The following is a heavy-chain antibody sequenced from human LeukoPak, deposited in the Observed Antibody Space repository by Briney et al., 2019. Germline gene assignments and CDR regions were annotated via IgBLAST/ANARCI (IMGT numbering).Heavy chain of an antibody. CDR1: GFTFSSYW. J-gene: IGHJ3*02. CDR2: ISISSNYI. Sequence: PGGSLRLSCAASGFTFSSYWMHWVRQAPGKGLEWVSSISISSNYIYYSDSVKGRFTISRDNAKNALYLQMNSLRAEDTAVYYCARPYPAAVYYDAFDIWGQGTMVTVSS. D-gene: IGHD6-13*01. V-gene: IGHV3-21*01. CDR3: ARPYPAAVYYDAFDI.